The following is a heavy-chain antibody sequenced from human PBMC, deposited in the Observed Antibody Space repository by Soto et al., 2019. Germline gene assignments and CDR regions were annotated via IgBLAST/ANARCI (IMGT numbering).Heavy chain of an antibody. D-gene: IGHD6-13*01. Sequence: FSSYAMHWVRQAPGKGLEWVAVISYDGSNKYYADSVKGRFTISRDNSKNTLYLQMNSLRAEDTAVYYCARERCWLAAATAPYYYGMDVWGQGTTVTVSS. V-gene: IGHV3-30-3*01. CDR1: FSSYA. CDR3: ARERCWLAAATAPYYYGMDV. J-gene: IGHJ6*02. CDR2: ISYDGSNK.